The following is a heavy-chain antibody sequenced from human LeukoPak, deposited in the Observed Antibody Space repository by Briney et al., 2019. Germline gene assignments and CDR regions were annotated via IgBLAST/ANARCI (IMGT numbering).Heavy chain of an antibody. J-gene: IGHJ5*02. Sequence: SETLSLTCTVPGGSLSNYYWSWIRQYPGQGLEWIGYIYYSGSTTYNPSLKSRVTISVDTSKNQFSLKLTSGTAADTAVYYCARAGGNRFDPWGQGILVTVSS. D-gene: IGHD3-10*01. CDR1: GGSLSNYY. V-gene: IGHV4-59*01. CDR3: ARAGGNRFDP. CDR2: IYYSGST.